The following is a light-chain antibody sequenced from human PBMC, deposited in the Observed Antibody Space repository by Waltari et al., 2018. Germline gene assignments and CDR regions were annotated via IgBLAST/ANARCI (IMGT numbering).Light chain of an antibody. CDR1: QDISNY. CDR3: QRYDNLPIFA. CDR2: DAS. Sequence: DIQMTQSPSSLSASVGERVIMTCQASQDISNYLNWYQQKPGKAPKLLIRDASNLETGVPSRFSGSQSRTDFTLTISSLQPEDVGTYYCQRYDNLPIFAFGPGTKVEIK. V-gene: IGKV1-33*01. J-gene: IGKJ3*01.